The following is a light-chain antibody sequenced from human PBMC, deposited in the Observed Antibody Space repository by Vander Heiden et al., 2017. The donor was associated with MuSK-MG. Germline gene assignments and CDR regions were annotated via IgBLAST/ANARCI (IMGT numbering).Light chain of an antibody. CDR1: QSISSW. CDR2: KAF. Sequence: DIQMTQSPSTLSASVGDRVTITCRASQSISSWLAWFQQKPGKAPELLIYKAFSLESGVPSRFSGSGSGTEFTLTISSLQPGDSATYYCQQYDSYPLTFGGRTKVEIK. J-gene: IGKJ4*01. V-gene: IGKV1-5*03. CDR3: QQYDSYPLT.